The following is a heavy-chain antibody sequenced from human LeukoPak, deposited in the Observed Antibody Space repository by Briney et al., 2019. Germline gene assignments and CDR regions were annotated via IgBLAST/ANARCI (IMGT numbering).Heavy chain of an antibody. Sequence: SETLSLTRTVSGGSVSSNYWSWIRQPPGKGLEWIGYIYYSGTTKYNPSLKSRVTISVDTSKTQFSLKLTSVSAADTAVYYCARHTTYGGNSAFEYWGQGTLVTVSS. CDR2: IYYSGTT. CDR1: GGSVSSNY. CDR3: ARHTTYGGNSAFEY. J-gene: IGHJ4*02. D-gene: IGHD4-23*01. V-gene: IGHV4-59*08.